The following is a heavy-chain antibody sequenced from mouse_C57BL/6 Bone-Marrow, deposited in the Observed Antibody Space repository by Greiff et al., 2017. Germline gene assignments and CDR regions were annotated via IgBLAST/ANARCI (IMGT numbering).Heavy chain of an antibody. CDR1: GYSITSGYY. D-gene: IGHD1-1*01. CDR3: ARDQSYYGSSHYAMDY. V-gene: IGHV3-6*01. J-gene: IGHJ4*01. CDR2: ISYDGSN. Sequence: ESGPGLVKPSQSLSLTCSVTGYSITSGYYWNWIRQFPGNKLEWMGYISYDGSNNYNPSLKNRISITRDTSKNQFFLKLNSVTTEDTATYYCARDQSYYGSSHYAMDYWGQGTSVTVSS.